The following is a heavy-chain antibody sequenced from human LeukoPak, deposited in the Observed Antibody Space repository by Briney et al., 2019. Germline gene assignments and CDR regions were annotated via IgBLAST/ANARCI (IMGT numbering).Heavy chain of an antibody. V-gene: IGHV1-69*05. J-gene: IGHJ4*02. CDR3: ARRWPHSSGYYLFDY. CDR1: VGTFIIHG. Sequence: GASVTVSFTSSVGTFIIHGLSWVRQAPGQGLEWMGGIIPIFGATKYAQNFQGRVTITMDESTSTAYMELSSLRADDTAVYYCARRWPHSSGYYLFDYWGQGTLVTVSS. CDR2: IIPIFGAT. D-gene: IGHD3-22*01.